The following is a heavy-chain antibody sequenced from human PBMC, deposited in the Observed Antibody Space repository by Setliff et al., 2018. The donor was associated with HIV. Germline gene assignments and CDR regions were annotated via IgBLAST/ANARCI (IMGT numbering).Heavy chain of an antibody. Sequence: SETLSLTCTVSGGSISSRSYYWSWVRQPPGKGLEWIGYIYYSGTTYYNPSLKSRVTMSIDTSKNQFSLKVRSVTAADTAVYYCARDPPGYGDANDYWGQGTLVTVSS. V-gene: IGHV4-61*01. J-gene: IGHJ4*02. CDR2: IYYSGTT. D-gene: IGHD4-17*01. CDR3: ARDPPGYGDANDY. CDR1: GGSISSRSYY.